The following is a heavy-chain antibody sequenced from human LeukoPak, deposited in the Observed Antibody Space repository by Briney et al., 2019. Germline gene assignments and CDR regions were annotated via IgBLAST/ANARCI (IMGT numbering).Heavy chain of an antibody. CDR1: GYSISSGYY. V-gene: IGHV4-38-2*01. J-gene: IGHJ3*02. D-gene: IGHD5-24*01. Sequence: SETLSLTCAVSGYSISSGYYWGWIRQPPGKGLEWIGSIYHSGSTYHNPSLKSRVTISVDTSKNQFSMKLSSVTAADTAVYYCARTERWLQEEAFDIWGQGTMVTVSS. CDR3: ARTERWLQEEAFDI. CDR2: IYHSGST.